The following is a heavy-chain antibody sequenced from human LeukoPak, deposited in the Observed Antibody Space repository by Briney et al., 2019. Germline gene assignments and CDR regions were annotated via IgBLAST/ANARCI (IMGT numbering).Heavy chain of an antibody. CDR1: GFTFSGYA. CDR2: VTASGENT. Sequence: GGSLRLSCAASGFTFSGYAMSWVRQAPGKGLQWVSGVTASGENTYYADSVTGRFTISGDNSKNMLYLQMNSLRVEDTAVYYCARDKGNNWFDPWGQGTLVTVSS. J-gene: IGHJ5*02. CDR3: ARDKGNNWFDP. V-gene: IGHV3-23*01.